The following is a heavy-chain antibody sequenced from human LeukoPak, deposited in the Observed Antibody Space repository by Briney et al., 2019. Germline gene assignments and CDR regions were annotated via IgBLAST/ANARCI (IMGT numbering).Heavy chain of an antibody. D-gene: IGHD3-10*01. CDR1: GFTFSDYY. V-gene: IGHV3-11*01. CDR2: ISGRGSTL. Sequence: PGGSLRLSCAASGFTFSDYYMSWIRQAPGKGLEWVSNISGRGSTLYYADSVKGRFTISRDSSKSTLYLQMNSLRAEDTAVYYCAKDRVDGSGSQFDSWAQGSLVTVSS. CDR3: AKDRVDGSGSQFDS. J-gene: IGHJ4*02.